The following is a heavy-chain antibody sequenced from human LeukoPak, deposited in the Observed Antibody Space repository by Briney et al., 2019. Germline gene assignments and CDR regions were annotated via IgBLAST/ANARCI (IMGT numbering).Heavy chain of an antibody. Sequence: GGSLRLSCAASGFTFSSYGMHWVRQAPGKGLEWVAVIWYDGSNKYYADSVKGRFTISRDNSKNSLYLQMNSLRAEDTAVYYCARDTEQQLYYFDYWGQGTLVTVSS. V-gene: IGHV3-33*01. CDR3: ARDTEQQLYYFDY. J-gene: IGHJ4*02. CDR1: GFTFSSYG. D-gene: IGHD6-13*01. CDR2: IWYDGSNK.